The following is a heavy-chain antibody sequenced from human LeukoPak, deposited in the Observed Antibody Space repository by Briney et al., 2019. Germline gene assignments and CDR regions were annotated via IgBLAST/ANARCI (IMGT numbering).Heavy chain of an antibody. CDR2: LSNTGIDT. D-gene: IGHD3-10*01. Sequence: GGSLRLSCAASGFIFSNYAMSWVRQAPGKGLEWVSTLSNTGIDTYYADSVKGRFTISRDNYESTLFLQMNYLRAEDTAIYYCAKVPYSDYGSGRPPFMDVWGQGTTVTVSS. CDR1: GFIFSNYA. CDR3: AKVPYSDYGSGRPPFMDV. J-gene: IGHJ6*02. V-gene: IGHV3-23*01.